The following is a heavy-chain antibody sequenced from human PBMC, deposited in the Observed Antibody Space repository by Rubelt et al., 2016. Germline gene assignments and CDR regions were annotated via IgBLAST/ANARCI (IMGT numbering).Heavy chain of an antibody. D-gene: IGHD3-3*01. CDR1: GGSLSGYY. V-gene: IGHV4-34*01. CDR2: INHSGNT. Sequence: QVQLQQWGAGLLKPSETLSLTCGVYGGSLSGYYWSWIRQPPGKGLEWIGEINHSGNTNYNPSLKSRVTTSVDTSKKQFSLKVSSVTAADTAVYYGARRGLGVTDWFDPWGQGTLVTVSS. CDR3: ARRGLGVTDWFDP. J-gene: IGHJ5*02.